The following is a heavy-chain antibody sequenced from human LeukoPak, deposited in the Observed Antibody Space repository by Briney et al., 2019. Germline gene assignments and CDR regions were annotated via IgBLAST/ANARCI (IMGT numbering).Heavy chain of an antibody. CDR1: GFSLTTYA. CDR2: IRSKAYGGTT. Sequence: TGGSLRLSCAASGFSLTTYAMTWVRQAPGKGLEWVGFIRSKAYGGTTEYAASVKGRFTISRDDSKSMAYLQMNSLKTEDTAVYHCASRSGRQWLPYFDYWGQGTLVTVSS. J-gene: IGHJ4*02. V-gene: IGHV3-49*04. CDR3: ASRSGRQWLPYFDY. D-gene: IGHD1-26*01.